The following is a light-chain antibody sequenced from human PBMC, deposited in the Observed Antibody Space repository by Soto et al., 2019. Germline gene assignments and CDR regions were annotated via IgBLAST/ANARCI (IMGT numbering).Light chain of an antibody. CDR1: SSDVGGYKY. J-gene: IGLJ1*01. Sequence: SVLTQPASVSGSPGQSITISCTGTSSDVGGYKYVSWYQQHPGKAPKLMIYDVSNRPSGVSNRFSGYKSGNTASLTISGVQAEDEADYYCSSYTSSVNYVFGTGTKLTVL. CDR3: SSYTSSVNYV. V-gene: IGLV2-14*03. CDR2: DVS.